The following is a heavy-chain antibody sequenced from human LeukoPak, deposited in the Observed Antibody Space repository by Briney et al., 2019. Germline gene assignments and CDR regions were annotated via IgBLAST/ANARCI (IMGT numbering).Heavy chain of an antibody. Sequence: ASVKVSCKASGYTFTNYGISWVRQAPGQGLEWMAWIVTYNHDTNYAQKFRGRVTLTTDTSTSTAYMELRSLGSDDTAVYYCVRDYFCSGGTCDDCFDPWGQGTLVTVSS. D-gene: IGHD2-15*01. CDR1: GYTFTNYG. CDR2: IVTYNHDT. J-gene: IGHJ5*02. V-gene: IGHV1-18*01. CDR3: VRDYFCSGGTCDDCFDP.